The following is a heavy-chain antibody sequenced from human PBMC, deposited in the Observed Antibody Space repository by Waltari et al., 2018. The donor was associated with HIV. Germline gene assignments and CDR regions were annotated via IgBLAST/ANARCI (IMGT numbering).Heavy chain of an antibody. CDR1: GGPISSGSYY. D-gene: IGHD4-17*01. V-gene: IGHV4-61*02. CDR3: ARATGDSPFDY. J-gene: IGHJ4*02. CDR2: IYTSRST. Sequence: QVQLQESGPGLVKPSQTLSPTCTVSGGPISSGSYYWSWIRQPAGKGLEWIGRIYTSRSTNYNPSLKSRVTISVDTSKNQLSLKLSSVTAADTAVYYCARATGDSPFDYWGQGTLVTVSS.